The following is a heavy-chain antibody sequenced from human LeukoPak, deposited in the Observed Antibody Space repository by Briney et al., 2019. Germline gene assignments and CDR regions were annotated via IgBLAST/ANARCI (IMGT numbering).Heavy chain of an antibody. Sequence: ASVKVSCKASGYTFTNYVISWVRQAPGQGLEWMGWMNPNSGNTGYAQKFQGRVTITRNTSISTAYMELSSLRSEDTAVYYCARGAYNWNLGRWGQGTLVTVSS. J-gene: IGHJ4*02. CDR3: ARGAYNWNLGR. CDR1: GYTFTNYV. D-gene: IGHD1-20*01. V-gene: IGHV1-8*03. CDR2: MNPNSGNT.